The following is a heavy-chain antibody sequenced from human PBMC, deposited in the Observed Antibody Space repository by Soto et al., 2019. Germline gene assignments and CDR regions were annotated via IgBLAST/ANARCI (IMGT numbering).Heavy chain of an antibody. V-gene: IGHV3-21*01. Sequence: EVQLVESGGGLVKPGGSLRLSCAASGFTFNNYSMNWVRQAPGMGLEWVSSISRSSSYIYYADSVKGRFTISRDNAKNSLYLQMNSLRAEDTAVYYCARERLYYYDSSGYRGCDYWGQGTLVTVSS. J-gene: IGHJ4*02. D-gene: IGHD3-22*01. CDR3: ARERLYYYDSSGYRGCDY. CDR1: GFTFNNYS. CDR2: ISRSSSYI.